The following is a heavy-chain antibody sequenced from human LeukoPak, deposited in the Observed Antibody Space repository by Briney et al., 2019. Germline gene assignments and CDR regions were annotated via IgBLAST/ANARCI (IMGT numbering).Heavy chain of an antibody. D-gene: IGHD3-22*01. CDR3: ASCWYYDGSGILDLDY. V-gene: IGHV1-69*04. Sequence: SVKVSCKASGGTFXXXAISWVRQAPGXXXXWMGRIIPILGIANYAQKFQGRVTITADKSTSTAYMELSSLRSEDTAVYYCASCWYYDGSGILDLDYWGQGTLVTVSS. J-gene: IGHJ4*02. CDR2: IIPILGIA. CDR1: GGTFXXXA.